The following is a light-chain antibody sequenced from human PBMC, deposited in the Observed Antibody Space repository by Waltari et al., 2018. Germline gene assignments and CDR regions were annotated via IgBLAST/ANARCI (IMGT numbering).Light chain of an antibody. Sequence: DIQMTQSPSSLSASVGDRVTITCRASQSITRYLNWYQQKPGKAPKLLIYTTSTLQSDIPSRFSGSGSGTDFTLTISSLQPEDFATYYCQQRNKWPLTFGGGTRVEIK. CDR2: TTS. CDR1: QSITRY. V-gene: IGKV1-39*01. CDR3: QQRNKWPLT. J-gene: IGKJ4*01.